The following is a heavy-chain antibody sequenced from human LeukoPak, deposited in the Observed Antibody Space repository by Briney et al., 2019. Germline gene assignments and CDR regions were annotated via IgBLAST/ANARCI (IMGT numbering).Heavy chain of an antibody. CDR1: GGTFSSYA. J-gene: IGHJ3*02. V-gene: IGHV1-69*05. Sequence: SVKVSCKTSGGTFSSYAISWVRQAPGQGLEWMGRIIPIFGTANYAQKFQGRVTITTDESTSTAYMELSSLRSEDTAVYYCARIALPAAFDIWGQGTMVTVSS. CDR3: ARIALPAAFDI. D-gene: IGHD3-16*02. CDR2: IIPIFGTA.